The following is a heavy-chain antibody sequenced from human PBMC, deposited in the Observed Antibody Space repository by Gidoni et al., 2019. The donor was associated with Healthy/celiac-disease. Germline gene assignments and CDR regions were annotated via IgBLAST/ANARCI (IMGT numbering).Heavy chain of an antibody. CDR2: ISGSGGST. Sequence: EVQLLESGGGLVQPGGSLRLSCAASGFTFSRYAMSWVRQAPGKGLEWVSAISGSGGSTYYADSVKGRFTISRDNSKNTLYLQMNSLRAEDTAVYYCAKGGYSGYDFWYFDLWGRGTLVTVSS. CDR3: AKGGYSGYDFWYFDL. J-gene: IGHJ2*01. CDR1: GFTFSRYA. D-gene: IGHD5-12*01. V-gene: IGHV3-23*01.